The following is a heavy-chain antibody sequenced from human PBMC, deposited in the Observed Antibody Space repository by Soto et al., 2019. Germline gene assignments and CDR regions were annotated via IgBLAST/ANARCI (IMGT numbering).Heavy chain of an antibody. CDR3: ARVGAPEGYCSSTSCYSNYYYYYMDV. Sequence: GASVKVSCKASGYTFTSYAMHWVRQAPGQRLEWMGWINAGNGNTKYSQKFQGRVTITRDTSASTAYMELSSLRSEDTAVYYCARVGAPEGYCSSTSCYSNYYYYYMDVWGKGTTVTVSS. D-gene: IGHD2-2*01. J-gene: IGHJ6*03. V-gene: IGHV1-3*01. CDR1: GYTFTSYA. CDR2: INAGNGNT.